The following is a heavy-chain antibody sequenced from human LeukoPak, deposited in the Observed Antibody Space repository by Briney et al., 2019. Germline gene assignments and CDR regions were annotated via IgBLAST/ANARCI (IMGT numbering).Heavy chain of an antibody. CDR3: ARDLGQYYDTSDNWFDP. V-gene: IGHV3-11*04. CDR2: SRSGSTI. D-gene: IGHD3-22*01. Sequence: KPGGSLRLSCAASGFTFSDYNMSWIRQAPGKGLEWVSYSRSGSTIYYADSVKGRFTISRDNAKNTLNLQMNSLRAEDTAVYYCARDLGQYYDTSDNWFDPWGQGTLVTVSS. CDR1: GFTFSDYN. J-gene: IGHJ5*02.